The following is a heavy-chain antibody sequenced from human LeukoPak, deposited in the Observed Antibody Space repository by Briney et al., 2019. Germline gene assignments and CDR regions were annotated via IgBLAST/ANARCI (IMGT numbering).Heavy chain of an antibody. D-gene: IGHD1-26*01. Sequence: GGSLRLSSAASGFTFSSYSMNWVRQAPGKGLEWVSSISSSSSYIYYADSVKGRLTISRDNAKNSLYLQMNSLRAEDTAVYYCARVPVGDPGWGQGTLVTVSS. V-gene: IGHV3-21*01. CDR1: GFTFSSYS. CDR3: ARVPVGDPG. J-gene: IGHJ4*02. CDR2: ISSSSSYI.